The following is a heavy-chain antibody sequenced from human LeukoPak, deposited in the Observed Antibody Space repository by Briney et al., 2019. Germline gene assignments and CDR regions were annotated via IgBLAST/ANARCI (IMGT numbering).Heavy chain of an antibody. V-gene: IGHV5-51*01. CDR3: ARGYDGDCPDY. CDR2: IYPGDSDT. CDR1: GYSFTIYW. D-gene: IGHD4-17*01. J-gene: IGHJ4*02. Sequence: GESLKISCKGPGYSFTIYWIGWVRQMPGQGMEWMGIIYPGDSDTRYSPSFHGQVTISADKSISTAYLQWSSLKASDTAMYYCARGYDGDCPDYWGQGTLVTVSS.